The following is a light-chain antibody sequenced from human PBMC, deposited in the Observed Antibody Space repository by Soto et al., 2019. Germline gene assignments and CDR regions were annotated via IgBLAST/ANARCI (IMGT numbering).Light chain of an antibody. CDR1: SSDVGGYNY. V-gene: IGLV2-14*01. CDR3: SSYSGSSTWV. Sequence: QSALTQPASVSGSPGQSITISCTGTSSDVGGYNYVSWYQQHPGKAPKLMIFHVSSRPSGVSNRFSGSKSGNTASLTISGLQAEDEADYYCSSYSGSSTWVFGGGTKLTVL. CDR2: HVS. J-gene: IGLJ3*02.